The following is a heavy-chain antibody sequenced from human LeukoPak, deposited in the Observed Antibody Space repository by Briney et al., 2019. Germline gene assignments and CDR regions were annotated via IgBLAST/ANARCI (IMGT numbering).Heavy chain of an antibody. D-gene: IGHD5-12*01. V-gene: IGHV4-61*02. CDR3: AVYSGYGRSDY. Sequence: PSQTLSLTCTVSGGSISSGSYYWSWIRQPAGKGLEWIGRIYTSGSTNYNPSLKSRVTISVDTSKNQFSLKLSSVTAADTAVYYCAVYSGYGRSDYWGEGTLVTVS. CDR2: IYTSGST. CDR1: GGSISSGSYY. J-gene: IGHJ4*02.